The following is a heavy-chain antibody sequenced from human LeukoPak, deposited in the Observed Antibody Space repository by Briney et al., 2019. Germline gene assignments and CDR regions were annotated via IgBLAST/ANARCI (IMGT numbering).Heavy chain of an antibody. CDR1: GFTFSSYA. CDR3: ARGGSGYYFFDY. J-gene: IGHJ4*02. V-gene: IGHV3-72*01. Sequence: GGSLRLSCAASGFTFSSYAMSWVRQAPGKGLEWVGRTRNKANSYTTEYAASVKGRFTISRDDSKNSLYLQMNSLKTEDTAVYYCARGGSGYYFFDYWGQGTLVTVSS. CDR2: TRNKANSYTT. D-gene: IGHD3-9*01.